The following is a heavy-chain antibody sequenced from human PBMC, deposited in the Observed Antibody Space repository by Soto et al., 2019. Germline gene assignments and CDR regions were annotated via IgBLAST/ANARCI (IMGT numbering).Heavy chain of an antibody. D-gene: IGHD6-6*01. CDR2: ISYSGST. J-gene: IGHJ4*02. V-gene: IGHV4-30-4*01. CDR3: ARDKTRGSSTALDY. Sequence: PSETLSLTCTVSGGSISSGDYYWSWIRQPPGKGLEWIGYISYSGSTYSNPSLKSRVSISVDTSKNQFSLKLNSVTAADTAVYYCARDKTRGSSTALDYWSQGTLVTVSS. CDR1: GGSISSGDYY.